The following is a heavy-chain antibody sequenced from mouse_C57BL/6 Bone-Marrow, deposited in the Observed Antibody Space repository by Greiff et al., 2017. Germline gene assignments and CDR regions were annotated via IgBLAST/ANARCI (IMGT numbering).Heavy chain of an antibody. CDR2: IFPGSGST. CDR1: GYTFTSYG. CDR3: ARSRDYGSSPSYYAMDY. Sequence: QVQLQQSGAELARPGASVKLSCKASGYTFTSYGISWVKQRTGQGLEWIGEIFPGSGSTYYNEKFKGKATLTVDTSSSTAYMQLSSLTSEDSAVYFCARSRDYGSSPSYYAMDYWGQGTSVTVSS. J-gene: IGHJ4*01. D-gene: IGHD1-1*01. V-gene: IGHV1-81*01.